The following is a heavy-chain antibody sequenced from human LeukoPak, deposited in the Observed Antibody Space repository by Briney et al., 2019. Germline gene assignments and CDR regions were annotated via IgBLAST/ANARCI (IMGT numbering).Heavy chain of an antibody. V-gene: IGHV3-23*01. CDR1: GFTFSDYA. CDR3: AKVIPFFFDY. Sequence: PGGSLRLSCAASGFTFSDYAMRWVRQAPGKGLEWLSEITRYGADTDYADSVKGRFTISRDNSKNTLYLQMNSLRVEDTAVYYCAKVIPFFFDYWGQGTLVTVSS. D-gene: IGHD3-16*02. J-gene: IGHJ4*02. CDR2: ITRYGADT.